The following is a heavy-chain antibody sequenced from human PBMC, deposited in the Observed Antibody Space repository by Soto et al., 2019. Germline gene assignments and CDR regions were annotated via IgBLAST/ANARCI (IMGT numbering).Heavy chain of an antibody. V-gene: IGHV4-4*02. CDR3: ARTRYCISTSCYFDY. CDR2: IYYTGNT. CDR1: GVSITSTDW. D-gene: IGHD2-2*01. J-gene: IGHJ4*02. Sequence: PSETLSLTCAVSGVSITSTDWCSWVRQPPGKGLEWIGEIYYTGNTNYNPSLKSRVTISGDTSKNQFSLILSSVTAADTAVYYCARTRYCISTSCYFDYWGQGTLVTVSS.